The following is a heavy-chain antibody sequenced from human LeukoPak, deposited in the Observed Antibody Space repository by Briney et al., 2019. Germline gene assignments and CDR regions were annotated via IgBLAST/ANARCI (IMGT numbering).Heavy chain of an antibody. CDR1: GYTFTSYY. CDR2: INPSGGST. Sequence: GASVKVSCKASGYTFTSYYMHWVRQAPGQGLEWMGIINPSGGSTSYAQKFQGGVTMTRDTSTSTVYMELSSLRSEDTAVYYCARDRVWGSYQLLGAFDIWGQGTMVTVSS. CDR3: ARDRVWGSYQLLGAFDI. V-gene: IGHV1-46*01. J-gene: IGHJ3*02. D-gene: IGHD2-2*01.